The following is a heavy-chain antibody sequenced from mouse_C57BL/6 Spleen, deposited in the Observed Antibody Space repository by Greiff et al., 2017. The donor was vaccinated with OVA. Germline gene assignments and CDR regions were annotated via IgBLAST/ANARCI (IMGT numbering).Heavy chain of an antibody. V-gene: IGHV1-50*01. Sequence: QVQLQQPGAELVKPGASVKLSCKASGYTFTSYWMQWVKQRPGQGLEWIGEIDPSDSYTNYNQKFKGQATLTVDTSSSTASMQLSSLTSEDSAVSYCARGITTVVATDDLVNGGQGTWLTVFS. CDR2: IDPSDSYT. D-gene: IGHD1-1*01. J-gene: IGHJ2*02. CDR1: GYTFTSYW. CDR3: ARGITTVVATDDLVN.